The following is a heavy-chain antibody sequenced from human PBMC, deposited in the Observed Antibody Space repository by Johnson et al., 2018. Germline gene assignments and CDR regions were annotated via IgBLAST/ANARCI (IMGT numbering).Heavy chain of an antibody. Sequence: QVQLVQSGGGVVQPGRSXRLSCAASGFTFSSYGMHWVRQAPGKGLEWVAVISYDGSNKYYADSVKGRFTISRDHSKKTLYLQMNSLRAEDTAVYYCAKRKVGYGLEAYYYYYGMDVWGQGTTVTVSS. V-gene: IGHV3-30*18. CDR2: ISYDGSNK. CDR1: GFTFSSYG. CDR3: AKRKVGYGLEAYYYYYGMDV. D-gene: IGHD3/OR15-3a*01. J-gene: IGHJ6*02.